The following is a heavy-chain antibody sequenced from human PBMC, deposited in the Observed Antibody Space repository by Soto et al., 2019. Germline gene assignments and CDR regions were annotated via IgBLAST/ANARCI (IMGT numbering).Heavy chain of an antibody. CDR1: GFTFSDYY. CDR2: ISSSGSTI. Sequence: PGGSLRLSCAASGFTFSDYYMSWIRQAPGKGLEWVSYISSSGSTIYYADSVKGRFTISRDNAKNSLYLQMNSLRAEDTAVYYCARESIAAAAISDAFDIWGQGTMVTVSS. CDR3: ARESIAAAAISDAFDI. D-gene: IGHD6-13*01. J-gene: IGHJ3*02. V-gene: IGHV3-11*01.